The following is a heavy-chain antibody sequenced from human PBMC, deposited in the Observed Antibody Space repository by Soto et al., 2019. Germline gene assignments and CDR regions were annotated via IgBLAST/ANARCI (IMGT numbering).Heavy chain of an antibody. Sequence: SETLSLTCTVSGGSISSYYWSWIRQPPGKGLEWIGYFYYSGSTNYTPSLKSRVTISVDTSKNRFSLKMSSVTAADTAVYYCARGATTFDYWGQGTLVTVSS. D-gene: IGHD4-17*01. CDR1: GGSISSYY. J-gene: IGHJ4*02. CDR2: FYYSGST. V-gene: IGHV4-59*01. CDR3: ARGATTFDY.